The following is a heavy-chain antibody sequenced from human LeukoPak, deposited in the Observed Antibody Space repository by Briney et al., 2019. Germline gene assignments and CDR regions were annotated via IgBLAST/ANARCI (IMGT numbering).Heavy chain of an antibody. J-gene: IGHJ4*02. Sequence: ASVKVSCKASGYTLTGYYMHWVRPAPRQGLEWMGCINPNDGATNYAHKFQGRVTTTRDTSINTAYMELSRLTSDDTAVYYCARTFPTYYYDSSGYYLDYWGQGTLVTVSS. V-gene: IGHV1-2*07. CDR1: GYTLTGYY. CDR2: INPNDGAT. CDR3: ARTFPTYYYDSSGYYLDY. D-gene: IGHD3-22*01.